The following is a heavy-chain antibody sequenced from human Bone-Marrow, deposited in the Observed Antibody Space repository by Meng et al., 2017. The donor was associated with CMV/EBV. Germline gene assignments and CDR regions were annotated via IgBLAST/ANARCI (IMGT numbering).Heavy chain of an antibody. V-gene: IGHV3-15*01. CDR1: GFTFRSSW. Sequence: GESLKISCAASGFTFRSSWMHWVRQAPGKGLEWGGRIKSKTDGGTTDYAAPVKGRFTISRDDSKNTLYLQMNSLKTEDTAVYYCTTGYCSSTSCYSRSGYYTAYFDYWGQGTLVTVSS. J-gene: IGHJ4*02. CDR3: TTGYCSSTSCYSRSGYYTAYFDY. D-gene: IGHD2-2*01. CDR2: IKSKTDGGTT.